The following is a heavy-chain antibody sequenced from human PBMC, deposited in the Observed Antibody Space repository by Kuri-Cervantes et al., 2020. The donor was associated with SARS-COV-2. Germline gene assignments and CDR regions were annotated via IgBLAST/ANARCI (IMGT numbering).Heavy chain of an antibody. D-gene: IGHD3-22*01. CDR3: AKEGPTGYYDSSGYYYDYYYGMDV. V-gene: IGHV3-23*01. J-gene: IGHJ6*02. CDR2: ISGSGGST. CDR1: GFRFSSYG. Sequence: GGSLRLSCAASGFRFSSYGMHWVRQAPGKGLEWVSAISGSGGSTYYADSVKGRFTISRDNSKNTLYLQMNSLRAEDTAVYYCAKEGPTGYYDSSGYYYDYYYGMDVWGQGTTVTVSS.